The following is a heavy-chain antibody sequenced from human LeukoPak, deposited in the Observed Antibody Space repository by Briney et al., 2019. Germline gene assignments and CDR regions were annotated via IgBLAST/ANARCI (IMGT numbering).Heavy chain of an antibody. CDR2: IIPIFGTA. D-gene: IGHD2/OR15-2a*01. CDR3: ARGDHVRIYTQSHFDI. Sequence: SVKVSCKASGYTFTGYYMHWVRQAPGQGLEWMGGIIPIFGTANYAQKFQGRVTMTEDTSTDTAYMELSSLRSEDTAVYYCARGDHVRIYTQSHFDIWGQGTMVTVSS. CDR1: GYTFTGYY. V-gene: IGHV1-69*06. J-gene: IGHJ3*02.